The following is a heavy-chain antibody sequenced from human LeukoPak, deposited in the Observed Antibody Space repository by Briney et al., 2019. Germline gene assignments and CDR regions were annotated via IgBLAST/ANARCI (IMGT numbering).Heavy chain of an antibody. CDR3: ARVSGLGYLDY. D-gene: IGHD3-16*01. J-gene: IGHJ4*02. V-gene: IGHV3-48*02. CDR2: ISRSSSTI. Sequence: GGSLRLSCAASGFTLSSYRMNWVRQAPGKGLEWVSYISRSSSTIYYADSVMGRFTISRDNAKSSLDLQMNSLRDEDTAVYYCARVSGLGYLDYWGQGTLVIVSS. CDR1: GFTLSSYR.